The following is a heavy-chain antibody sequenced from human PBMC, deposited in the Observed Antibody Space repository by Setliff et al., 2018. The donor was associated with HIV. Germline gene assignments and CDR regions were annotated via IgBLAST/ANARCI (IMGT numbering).Heavy chain of an antibody. CDR2: IYHSGST. CDR1: GSSISNGYY. V-gene: IGHV4-38-2*01. CDR3: ARLALSARNFDY. Sequence: SETLSLTCAVSGSSISNGYYWGWIRQPPGKGLEWIGSIYHSGSTYYSPSLKSRVTISVETSKNQFSLKVSSVTAADTAVYYCARLALSARNFDYWGQGALVTVSS. J-gene: IGHJ4*02.